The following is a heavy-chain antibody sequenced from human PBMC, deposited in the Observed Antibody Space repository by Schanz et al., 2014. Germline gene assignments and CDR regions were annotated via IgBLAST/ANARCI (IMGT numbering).Heavy chain of an antibody. J-gene: IGHJ4*02. CDR1: RFTFNAYD. CDR3: VKGGTNTLDS. V-gene: IGHV3-30*18. Sequence: QVHLVESGGGVVRPGGSLRLSCAASRFTFNAYDMYWIRQAPGKGLEWVALISHDGSNKNSADSVKGRFTISRDNSKNTLHLQMNSLRGDDTDIYSCVKGGTNTLDSWGQGTLVTVSS. CDR2: ISHDGSNK.